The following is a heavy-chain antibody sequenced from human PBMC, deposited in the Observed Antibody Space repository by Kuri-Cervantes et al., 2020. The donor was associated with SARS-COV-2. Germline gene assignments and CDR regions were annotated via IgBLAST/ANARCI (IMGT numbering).Heavy chain of an antibody. Sequence: GGSLRLSCAASGFTFSSYAMHWVRQAPGKGLEWVAVISYDGSNKYYADSVKGRFTISRDNSKSTLYLQMNSLRAEDTAVYYCARAIGYYYYYGMDVWGQGTTVTVSS. CDR2: ISYDGSNK. CDR1: GFTFSSYA. J-gene: IGHJ6*02. D-gene: IGHD2/OR15-2a*01. V-gene: IGHV3-30-3*01. CDR3: ARAIGYYYYYGMDV.